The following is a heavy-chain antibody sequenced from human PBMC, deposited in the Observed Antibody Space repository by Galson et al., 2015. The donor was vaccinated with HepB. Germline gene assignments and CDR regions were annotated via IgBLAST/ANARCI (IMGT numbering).Heavy chain of an antibody. V-gene: IGHV3-30*18. D-gene: IGHD1-26*01. Sequence: SLRLSCAGTGFTFKKYGMHWVRQAPGKGLEWVAVISYDGTSEDYADSAKGRFTIPRDNSKNMLYLQMESLRPDDTAVYYCAKDVLVGAFDYWGQGILVSVSS. CDR1: GFTFKKYG. CDR3: AKDVLVGAFDY. CDR2: ISYDGTSE. J-gene: IGHJ4*02.